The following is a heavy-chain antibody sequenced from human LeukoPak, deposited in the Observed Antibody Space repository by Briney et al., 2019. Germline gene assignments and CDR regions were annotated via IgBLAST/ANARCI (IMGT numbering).Heavy chain of an antibody. Sequence: SETLSLTCTVSGGSISSYYWSWIRQPPGKGLEWTGYIYYSGSTNYNPSLKSRVTISVDKSKNQFSLKLSSVTAADTAVYYCAGGSRIWFGESLDYWGQGTLVTVSS. CDR2: IYYSGST. D-gene: IGHD3-10*01. CDR1: GGSISSYY. CDR3: AGGSRIWFGESLDY. J-gene: IGHJ4*02. V-gene: IGHV4-59*12.